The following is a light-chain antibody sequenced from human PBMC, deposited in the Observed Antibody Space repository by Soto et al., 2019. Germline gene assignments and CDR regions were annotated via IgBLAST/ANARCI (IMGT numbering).Light chain of an antibody. CDR2: AAT. CDR1: QDISSL. J-gene: IGKJ3*01. CDR3: QQADTFPFT. V-gene: IGKV1-12*01. Sequence: IQMTQSPSTVSASVGERVTITCRASQDISSLLAWYQHKPGKAPKLLIYAATTLQSGVPSRFSGSESGTEFTLTISSLQPDDFATYYCQQADTFPFTFGPGTKVDMK.